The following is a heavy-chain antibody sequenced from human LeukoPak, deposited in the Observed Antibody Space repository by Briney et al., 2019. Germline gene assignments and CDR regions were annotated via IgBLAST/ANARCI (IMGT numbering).Heavy chain of an antibody. V-gene: IGHV4-59*12. CDR2: IYYSGST. CDR1: GGSISSYY. Sequence: SETLSLTCTVSGGSISSYYWSWIRQPPGKGLEWIGYIYYSGSTNYNPSLKSRVTISVDTSKNQFSLKLSSVTAADTAVYYCARDRQYGSGSPPTYYYYYYMDVWGKGTTVTISS. D-gene: IGHD3-10*01. CDR3: ARDRQYGSGSPPTYYYYYYMDV. J-gene: IGHJ6*03.